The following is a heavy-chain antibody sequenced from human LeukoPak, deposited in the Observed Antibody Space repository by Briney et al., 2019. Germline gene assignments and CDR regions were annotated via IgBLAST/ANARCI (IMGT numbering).Heavy chain of an antibody. D-gene: IGHD4-23*01. Sequence: GGSLRLSCAASGFTFSSYSMNWVRLAPGKGLEWVSSISSSSSYIYYADSVKGRFTISRDNAKNSLYLQMNSLRAEDPAVYYCAREGRWYRDYYYGMDVWGQGTTVTVSS. V-gene: IGHV3-21*01. CDR3: AREGRWYRDYYYGMDV. CDR1: GFTFSSYS. J-gene: IGHJ6*02. CDR2: ISSSSSYI.